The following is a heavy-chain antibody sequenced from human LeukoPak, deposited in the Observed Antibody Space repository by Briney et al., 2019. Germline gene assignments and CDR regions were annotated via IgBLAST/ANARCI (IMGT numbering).Heavy chain of an antibody. V-gene: IGHV1-2*02. CDR3: ARWPGITIFSPYGMDV. J-gene: IGHJ6*02. D-gene: IGHD3-9*01. CDR2: INPNSGST. Sequence: EASVKVSCKASGYTFTGYYMHWVRQAPGQGLEWMGWINPNSGSTNYAQKFQGRVTMTRDTSISTAYMELSRLRSDDTAVYYCARWPGITIFSPYGMDVWGQGTTVTVSS. CDR1: GYTFTGYY.